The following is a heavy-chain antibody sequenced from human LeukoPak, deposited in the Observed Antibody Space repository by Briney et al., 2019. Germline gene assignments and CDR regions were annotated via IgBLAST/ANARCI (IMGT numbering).Heavy chain of an antibody. CDR3: ARHVVAVGFDY. CDR2: IKPDGSEK. V-gene: IGHV3-7*01. Sequence: AGGSLRLSCEASGFTFSTYWMSWVRQAPGKGLEWVANIKPDGSEKYYVDSVKGRFTISRDNARNSLYLQMNSLRAEDTAVYYCARHVVAVGFDYWGQGTLVTVSS. J-gene: IGHJ4*02. CDR1: GFTFSTYW. D-gene: IGHD3-22*01.